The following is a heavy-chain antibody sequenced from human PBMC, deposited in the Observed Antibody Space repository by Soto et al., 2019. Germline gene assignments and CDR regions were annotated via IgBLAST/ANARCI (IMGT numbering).Heavy chain of an antibody. D-gene: IGHD2-2*01. Sequence: QVHLVQSGPEVKEPGASVRVSCKASGYTFNSAGLAWVRQAPGQGLEWMGWISVDNGDTKYAQKCLGRVTMTTDTSTSTAYRDLRCLKSDDTAVFYCARVQSLGYCRSASCYDVFDHWGQGTLVTVSS. J-gene: IGHJ4*02. CDR2: ISVDNGDT. CDR3: ARVQSLGYCRSASCYDVFDH. CDR1: GYTFNSAG. V-gene: IGHV1-18*01.